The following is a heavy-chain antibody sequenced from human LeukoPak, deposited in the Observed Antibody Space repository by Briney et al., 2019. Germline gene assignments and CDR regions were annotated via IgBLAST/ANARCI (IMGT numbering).Heavy chain of an antibody. CDR2: MSSSGDST. J-gene: IGHJ4*02. V-gene: IGHV3-23*01. CDR3: AKYRGSSCPHYYFDP. Sequence: AGSLRPSCAASGFTFSSYAMSCVRQAPRKWLEWVAGMSSSGDSTYYADSVKGRFTISRHNSKNTLYLQMNSLRAEDTAVYYCAKYRGSSCPHYYFDPWGQGTQVTVSS. CDR1: GFTFSSYA. D-gene: IGHD6-13*01.